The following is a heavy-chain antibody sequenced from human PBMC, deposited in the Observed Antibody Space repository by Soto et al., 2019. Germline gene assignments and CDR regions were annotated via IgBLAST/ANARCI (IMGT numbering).Heavy chain of an antibody. CDR2: IYYSGST. D-gene: IGHD1-26*01. CDR3: ARRWGAAFDY. V-gene: IGHV4-59*08. J-gene: IGHJ4*02. Sequence: QVQLQESGPGLVKPSETLSLTCTVSGGSISSYYWSWIRQPPGKGLEWIGYIYYSGSTNYNPSLKSGVAISVDTSKNQFALKLSSVTAADTAVYYCARRWGAAFDYWGQGTLVTVSS. CDR1: GGSISSYY.